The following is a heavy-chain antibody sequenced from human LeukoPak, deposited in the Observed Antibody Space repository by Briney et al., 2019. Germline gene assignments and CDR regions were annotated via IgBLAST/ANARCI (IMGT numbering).Heavy chain of an antibody. J-gene: IGHJ4*02. D-gene: IGHD1-26*01. Sequence: ASVKVSCKASGYTFTGYYMHWVRQAPGQGLEWMGWMNPNSGNTGYAQKFQGRVTMTRNTSISTAYMELSSLRSEDTAVYYCASRASGSYQPFDYWGQGTLVTVSS. CDR3: ASRASGSYQPFDY. CDR1: GYTFTGYY. V-gene: IGHV1-8*02. CDR2: MNPNSGNT.